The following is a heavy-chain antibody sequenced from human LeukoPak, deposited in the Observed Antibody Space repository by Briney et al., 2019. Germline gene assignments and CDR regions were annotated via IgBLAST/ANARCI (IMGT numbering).Heavy chain of an antibody. V-gene: IGHV3-53*01. Sequence: GGSLRLSCAVSWFTVSSNYMSWVRQAPGKGLEWVSIIYSGGYTFYADSVKGRFTISRDNSKNTLYLQMNSLRAEDTAVYYCARRNVVDRTYDYWGQGTLVTVSS. CDR2: IYSGGYT. CDR3: ARRNVVDRTYDY. D-gene: IGHD2/OR15-2a*01. J-gene: IGHJ4*02. CDR1: WFTVSSNY.